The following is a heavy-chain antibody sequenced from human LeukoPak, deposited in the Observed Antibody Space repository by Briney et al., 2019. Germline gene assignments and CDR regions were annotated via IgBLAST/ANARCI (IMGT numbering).Heavy chain of an antibody. Sequence: QAGGSLRLSCAASGFTFSSYAMSWVRQAPGKGLEWVSGISGPGGDTDYTSSVKGRFTISRDNSKNTVYLQMNNLRVEDTALYYCTRDEVNSDISMGPFDPWGQGTLVIVSS. CDR2: ISGPGGDT. V-gene: IGHV3-23*01. CDR1: GFTFSSYA. D-gene: IGHD3-9*01. CDR3: TRDEVNSDISMGPFDP. J-gene: IGHJ5*02.